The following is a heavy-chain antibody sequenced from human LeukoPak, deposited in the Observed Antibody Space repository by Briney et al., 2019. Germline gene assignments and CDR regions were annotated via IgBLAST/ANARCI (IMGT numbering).Heavy chain of an antibody. Sequence: AGGSLRLSCAASGFTFSSYAISWVRQAPGKGLEWVSAISGSGGSTYYADSVKGRFTISRDNSKNTLYLQMNSLRAEDTAVYYCAREGHRSSTSCYPSYYYYGMDVWGQGTTVTVSS. CDR2: ISGSGGST. D-gene: IGHD2-2*01. V-gene: IGHV3-23*01. CDR1: GFTFSSYA. CDR3: AREGHRSSTSCYPSYYYYGMDV. J-gene: IGHJ6*02.